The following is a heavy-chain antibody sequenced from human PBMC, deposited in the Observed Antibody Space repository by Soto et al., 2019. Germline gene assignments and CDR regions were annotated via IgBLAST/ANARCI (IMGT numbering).Heavy chain of an antibody. J-gene: IGHJ6*02. V-gene: IGHV1-69*06. CDR1: GGTFSSYS. CDR3: ARVGDYSYYGMDV. CDR2: IIPIFGTA. Sequence: ASVNVSCKSSGGTFSSYSISWVRQAPGQGLEWMGGIIPIFGTANYAQKFQGRVTITADKSTSTAYMELSSLRSEDTAVYYCARVGDYSYYGMDVWGQGTTVTVSS.